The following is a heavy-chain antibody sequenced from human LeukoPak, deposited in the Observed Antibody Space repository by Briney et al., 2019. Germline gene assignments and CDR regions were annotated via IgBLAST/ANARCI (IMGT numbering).Heavy chain of an antibody. CDR1: GGSISSGGYY. CDR3: ARGILAGLDY. V-gene: IGHV4-61*02. J-gene: IGHJ4*02. Sequence: SETLSLTCTVSGGSISSGGYYWSWIRQPAGKGLEWIGRIYTSGSTNYSPSLKSRVTISVDTSKNQFSLKLSSVTAADTAVYYCARGILAGLDYWGQGTLVTVSS. CDR2: IYTSGST. D-gene: IGHD3/OR15-3a*01.